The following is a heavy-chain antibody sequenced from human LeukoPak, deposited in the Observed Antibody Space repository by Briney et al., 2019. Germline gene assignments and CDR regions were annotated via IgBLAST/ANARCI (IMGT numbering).Heavy chain of an antibody. CDR1: GFTSADYA. CDR3: ARGGYCTRGSCYSIDY. Sequence: GGSLRLSCAASGFTSADYAMHWVRQAPGKDLEWVSGISWNSGSIGYADSVKGRFTISRDNAKNSLYLQMNSLRAEDTALYYCARGGYCTRGSCYSIDYWGQGTLVTVSS. D-gene: IGHD2-15*01. CDR2: ISWNSGSI. V-gene: IGHV3-9*02. J-gene: IGHJ4*02.